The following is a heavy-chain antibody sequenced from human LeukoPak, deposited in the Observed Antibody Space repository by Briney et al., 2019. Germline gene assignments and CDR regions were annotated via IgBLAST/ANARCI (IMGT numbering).Heavy chain of an antibody. J-gene: IGHJ4*02. CDR2: ISYDGSNK. Sequence: GGSLRLSCAASGFTFSSYAMHWVRQAPGKGLEWVAVISYDGSNKYYADSVKGRFTISRDNSKNTLYLQMNSLRAEDTAVYYCARAGYGSGSPPPYYFDYWGQGTLVTVSS. CDR1: GFTFSSYA. CDR3: ARAGYGSGSPPPYYFDY. V-gene: IGHV3-30-3*01. D-gene: IGHD3-10*01.